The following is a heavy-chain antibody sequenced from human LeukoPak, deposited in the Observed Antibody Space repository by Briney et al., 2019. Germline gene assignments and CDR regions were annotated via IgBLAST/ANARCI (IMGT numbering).Heavy chain of an antibody. CDR2: IKQDGSEK. CDR1: GFTFSSYW. Sequence: PGGSLRLSCAASGFTFSSYWMSWVRQAPGKGLEWVANIKQDGSEKYYVDSVKGRFTISRDNAKNSLYLQMNSLRAEDTAVYYCARDRVVVVPAAQYDYWGQGTLVTVSS. D-gene: IGHD2-2*01. J-gene: IGHJ4*02. V-gene: IGHV3-7*01. CDR3: ARDRVVVVPAAQYDY.